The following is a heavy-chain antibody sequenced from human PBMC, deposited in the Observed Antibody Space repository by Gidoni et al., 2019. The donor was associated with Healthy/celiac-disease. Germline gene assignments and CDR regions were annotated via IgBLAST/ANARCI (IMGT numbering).Heavy chain of an antibody. J-gene: IGHJ4*02. CDR1: GFTFRSYA. CDR2: ISYDGSNK. CDR3: ARDYEKGIAVAGPLDY. V-gene: IGHV3-30-3*01. Sequence: QVQLVESGGGVVQPGRSLRLSCAASGFTFRSYAMHWVRQAPGKGLEWVAVISYDGSNKYYADSVKGRFTISRDNSKNTLYLQMNSLRAEDTAVYYCARDYEKGIAVAGPLDYWGQGTLVTVSS. D-gene: IGHD6-19*01.